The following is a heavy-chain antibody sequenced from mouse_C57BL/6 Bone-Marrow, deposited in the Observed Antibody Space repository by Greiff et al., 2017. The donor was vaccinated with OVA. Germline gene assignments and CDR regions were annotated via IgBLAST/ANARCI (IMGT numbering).Heavy chain of an antibody. CDR3: ARRSDSNYFYAMDY. J-gene: IGHJ4*01. V-gene: IGHV2-2*01. CDR2: IWSGGST. D-gene: IGHD2-5*01. Sequence: QVQLKQSGPGLVQPSQSLSITCTVSGFSLTSYGVHWVRQSPGKGLEWMGVIWSGGSTDYNAALMSRMSISKDNSKSQVFFKMNSLQADDTAIYYCARRSDSNYFYAMDYWGQGTSVTVSS. CDR1: GFSLTSYG.